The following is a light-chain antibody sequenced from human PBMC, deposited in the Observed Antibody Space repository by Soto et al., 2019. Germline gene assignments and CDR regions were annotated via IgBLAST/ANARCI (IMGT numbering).Light chain of an antibody. CDR3: SSYTSSSTLL. CDR2: EVS. CDR1: SSDVGGYTS. Sequence: QSALTQPPSLSGSPGQSITISCTGTSSDVGGYTSVSWYQQHPGKAPKLVIYEVSDRPSGVSSRFSGAKSGNTASLTISGLQAEDEADYYCSSYTSSSTLLFGGGTKVTVL. V-gene: IGLV2-14*01. J-gene: IGLJ2*01.